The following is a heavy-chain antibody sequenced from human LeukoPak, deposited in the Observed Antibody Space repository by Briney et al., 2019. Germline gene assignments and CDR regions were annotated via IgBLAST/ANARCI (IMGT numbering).Heavy chain of an antibody. Sequence: GGSLRLSCAASGFTFSSYSMNWVRQAPGKGLEGVSSISSSSSYIYYADSVKGRFTISRDNAKNSLYLQMNSLRAEDTAVYYCARVYDSSGSFDYWGQGTLVTVSS. CDR2: ISSSSSYI. CDR3: ARVYDSSGSFDY. D-gene: IGHD3-22*01. CDR1: GFTFSSYS. V-gene: IGHV3-21*01. J-gene: IGHJ4*02.